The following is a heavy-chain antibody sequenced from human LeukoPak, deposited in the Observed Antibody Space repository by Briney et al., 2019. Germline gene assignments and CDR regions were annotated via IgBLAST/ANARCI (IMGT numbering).Heavy chain of an antibody. CDR3: GRSGYSGFGIDY. CDR2: IYPGDSDT. CDR1: GDRFNNYW. D-gene: IGHD5-12*01. Sequence: GESLKISCKGSGDRFNNYWIAWVRQMPGKGLEWMGIIYPGDSDTRYSPSFQGQVTMSADKSISTAYLQWSSLKASDTAMYYCGRSGYSGFGIDYWGQGTLVTVPS. V-gene: IGHV5-51*01. J-gene: IGHJ4*02.